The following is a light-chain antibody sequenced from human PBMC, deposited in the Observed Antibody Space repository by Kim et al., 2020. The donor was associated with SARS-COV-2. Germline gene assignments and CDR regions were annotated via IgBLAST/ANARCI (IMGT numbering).Light chain of an antibody. CDR3: QQRSDWPIT. CDR2: EGS. CDR1: QSVSNY. V-gene: IGKV3-11*01. Sequence: EIVLTQSPATLSLSPGDRVTLSCRASQSVSNYLAWYQWKPGQAPRLLIYEGSNRATGIPTRFSGRGSETDFTLTISSLEPEDSAVYFCQQRSDWPITFGQGTRLEIK. J-gene: IGKJ5*01.